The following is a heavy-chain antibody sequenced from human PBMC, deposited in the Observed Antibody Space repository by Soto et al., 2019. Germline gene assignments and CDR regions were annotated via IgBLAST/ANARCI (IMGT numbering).Heavy chain of an antibody. CDR2: FDPEDGET. V-gene: IGHV1-24*01. CDR3: ARELVPAAIAHDAFDI. Sequence: ASVNVSCKVSGYTLTELSMHWVRQAPGKGLEWMGGFDPEDGETIYAQKFQGRVTMTTDTSTSTAYMELRSLRSDDTAVYYCARELVPAAIAHDAFDIWGQGTMVTVSS. D-gene: IGHD2-2*01. J-gene: IGHJ3*02. CDR1: GYTLTELS.